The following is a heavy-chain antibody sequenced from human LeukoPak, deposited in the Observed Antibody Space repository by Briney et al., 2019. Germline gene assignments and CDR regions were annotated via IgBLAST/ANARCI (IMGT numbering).Heavy chain of an antibody. J-gene: IGHJ6*03. D-gene: IGHD3-3*01. V-gene: IGHV4-34*01. Sequence: SETLSLTCAVYGGSFSGYYWSWIRQPPGKGLEWIGEINHSGSTNYNPSLKSRVTISVDTSKNQFSLKLSSVTAADTAVYYCARIVWSGYWVHMDVWGKGTTVTVSS. CDR1: GGSFSGYY. CDR3: ARIVWSGYWVHMDV. CDR2: INHSGST.